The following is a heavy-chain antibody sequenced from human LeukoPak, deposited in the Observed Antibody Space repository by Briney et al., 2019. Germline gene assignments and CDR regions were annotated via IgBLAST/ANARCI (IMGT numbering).Heavy chain of an antibody. D-gene: IGHD3-10*01. CDR2: IYYSGST. V-gene: IGHV4-31*03. CDR1: GGSISTGVYY. CDR3: ASFYYGSGSRLDY. J-gene: IGHJ4*02. Sequence: SETLSLTCTVSGGSISTGVYYWRWIRQHPGKGLEWIGYIYYSGSTYYNPSLKSRVTIPLDTSKNQFSLNLSSVTAADAAVYFCASFYYGSGSRLDYWGQGTLVTVSS.